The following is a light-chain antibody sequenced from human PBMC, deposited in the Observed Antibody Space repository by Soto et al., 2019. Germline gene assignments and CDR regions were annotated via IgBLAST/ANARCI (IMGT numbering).Light chain of an antibody. Sequence: DIQKTQSPSTLSASVGDRVTITCRASQSISSWLAWYQQKPGKAPKLLIYKASSLESGVPSRFSGSGSGTEFTLTISSLQPDDFATYYCQQYNSYSQDTFGQGTKLEIK. CDR3: QQYNSYSQDT. J-gene: IGKJ2*01. CDR2: KAS. V-gene: IGKV1-5*03. CDR1: QSISSW.